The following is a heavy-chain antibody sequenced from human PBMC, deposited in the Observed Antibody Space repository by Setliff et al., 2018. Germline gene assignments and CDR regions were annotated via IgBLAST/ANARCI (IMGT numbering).Heavy chain of an antibody. CDR2: MSPVYGIA. CDR1: GYAFITFG. Sequence: ASVKVSCKTSGYAFITFGMSWVRQAPGQGLEWMGWMSPVYGIANYARKFQGRVTLTADTSTTTAYLELASLRDDDTAVYYCVRGPGPSVVVAIPFDHWGQGTLVTVSS. J-gene: IGHJ4*02. V-gene: IGHV1-18*01. CDR3: VRGPGPSVVVAIPFDH. D-gene: IGHD5-12*01.